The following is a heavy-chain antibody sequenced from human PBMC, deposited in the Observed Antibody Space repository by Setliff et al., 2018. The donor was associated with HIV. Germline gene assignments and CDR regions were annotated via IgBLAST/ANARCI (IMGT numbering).Heavy chain of an antibody. CDR2: IYYSGST. CDR3: ARAIVVKDYDSSGLFDY. J-gene: IGHJ4*02. CDR1: GGSISSSSYY. Sequence: SETLFLTCTVSGGSISSSSYYWGWIRQPPGKGLEWIGSIYYSGSTYYNPSLKSRVTISVDTSKNQFSLKLSSVTAADTAVYYCARAIVVKDYDSSGLFDYWGQGTLVTVSS. D-gene: IGHD3-22*01. V-gene: IGHV4-39*07.